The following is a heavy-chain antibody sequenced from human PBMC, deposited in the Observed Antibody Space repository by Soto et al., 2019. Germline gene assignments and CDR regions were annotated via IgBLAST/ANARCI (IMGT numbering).Heavy chain of an antibody. CDR3: TRDASRDSSARGWFDP. CDR2: ISSNSAYI. CDR1: GFTFRSFT. J-gene: IGHJ5*02. Sequence: GGSLRLSCAASGFTFRSFTMNWVRQAPGKGLEWVSTISSNSAYIYCTDALRGRFTISRDNAKNSLQLQMNSLRAEDTAVYYCTRDASRDSSARGWFDPWGPGTLVTVSS. V-gene: IGHV3-21*01. D-gene: IGHD6-13*01.